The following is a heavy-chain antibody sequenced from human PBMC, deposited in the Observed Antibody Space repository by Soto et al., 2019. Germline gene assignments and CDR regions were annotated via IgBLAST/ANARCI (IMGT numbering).Heavy chain of an antibody. Sequence: PGGSLRLSCAASGFTFSSYGMHWVRQAPGKGLEWVAVISYDGSNKYYADSVKGRFTISRDNSKNTLYLQMNSLRAEDTAVYYCAKVDTAMVRFDPWGQGTLVNV. V-gene: IGHV3-30*18. CDR3: AKVDTAMVRFDP. J-gene: IGHJ5*02. CDR1: GFTFSSYG. CDR2: ISYDGSNK. D-gene: IGHD5-18*01.